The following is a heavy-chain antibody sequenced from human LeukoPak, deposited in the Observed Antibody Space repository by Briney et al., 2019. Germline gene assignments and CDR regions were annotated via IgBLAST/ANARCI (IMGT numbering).Heavy chain of an antibody. CDR2: INPNSGGT. V-gene: IGHV1-2*02. D-gene: IGHD2-21*02. J-gene: IGHJ3*02. Sequence: VSVKVSCKASGYTFTGYYMHWVRQAPGQGLEWMGWINPNSGGTNYAQKFQGRVTMTRDTSISTAYMELSRLRSDDTAVYYCATGQTYCGGDCYPMDAFDIWGQGTMVTVSS. CDR1: GYTFTGYY. CDR3: ATGQTYCGGDCYPMDAFDI.